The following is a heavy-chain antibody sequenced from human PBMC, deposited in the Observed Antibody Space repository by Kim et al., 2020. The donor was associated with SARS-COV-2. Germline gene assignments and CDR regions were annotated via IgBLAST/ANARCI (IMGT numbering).Heavy chain of an antibody. CDR1: GFTFSSFW. D-gene: IGHD2-2*02. CDR2: IKQDGSEK. J-gene: IGHJ6*02. CDR3: ARDGGVDCSSTSSYTYFYGMDV. Sequence: GGSLRLSCAASGFTFSSFWMSWVRQAPGKGLEWVANIKQDGSEKYYVDSVKGRFTISRDNAKNSLYLQMNSLRAEDTAVYYCARDGGVDCSSTSSYTYFYGMDVWGQRNTGTVSS. V-gene: IGHV3-7*03.